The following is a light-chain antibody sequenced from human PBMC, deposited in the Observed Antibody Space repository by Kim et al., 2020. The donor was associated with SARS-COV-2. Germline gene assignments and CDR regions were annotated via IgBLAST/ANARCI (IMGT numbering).Light chain of an antibody. V-gene: IGLV1-40*01. CDR2: GNN. CDR3: QSYDSGLSGWV. CDR1: RSNYGTV. J-gene: IGLJ3*02. Sequence: APCQVVTIPCTGGRSNYGTVLWYQQPPGKAPRLPMYGNNNRPSGVPDRFSGSKSATAASLAITGLQADDEANYYCQSYDSGLSGWVFGGGTQLTVL.